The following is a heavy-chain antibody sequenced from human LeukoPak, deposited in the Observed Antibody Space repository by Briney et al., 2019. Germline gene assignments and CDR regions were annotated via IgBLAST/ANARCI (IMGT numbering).Heavy chain of an antibody. Sequence: GGSLRLSCAASGFTFSSFGLHWVRQAPGKGLEWVAVISYDGSNKYYGDSVKGRFTISRDNSKNTLYLQMNSLRPEDTAVYFCAKNSLAAPGEIDWYFDLWGRGTLVTVSS. CDR2: ISYDGSNK. CDR1: GFTFSSFG. J-gene: IGHJ2*01. CDR3: AKNSLAAPGEIDWYFDL. D-gene: IGHD6-13*01. V-gene: IGHV3-30*18.